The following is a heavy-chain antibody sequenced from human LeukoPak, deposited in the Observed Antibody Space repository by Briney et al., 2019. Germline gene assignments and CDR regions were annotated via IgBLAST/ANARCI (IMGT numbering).Heavy chain of an antibody. CDR2: IYPAQSDT. CDR3: ARGRAWFDH. CDR1: GYNFPIFW. J-gene: IGHJ5*01. Sequence: GEPLKISCKTSGYNFPIFWIGWVRQMPGKGLEWMGIIYPAQSDTTYSPSFQDQVTISADKSTSTAYLQWSSLKASDSAMYYCARGRAWFDHWGQGTQVTVSS. D-gene: IGHD1-26*01. V-gene: IGHV5-51*01.